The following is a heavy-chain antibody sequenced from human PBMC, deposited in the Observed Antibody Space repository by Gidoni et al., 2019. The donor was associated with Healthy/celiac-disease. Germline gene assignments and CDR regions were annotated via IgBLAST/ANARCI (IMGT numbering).Heavy chain of an antibody. CDR3: ARIYDYVWGSYRPNWFDP. CDR2: IYYSGST. Sequence: QVQLQESGPGLVKPSETLSLTCTVSGGSLSSYYWSWIRQPPGKGLEWIGYIYYSGSTNYNPSLKSRVTISVDTSKNQFSLKLSSVTAADTAVYYCARIYDYVWGSYRPNWFDPWGQGTLVTVSS. CDR1: GGSLSSYY. V-gene: IGHV4-59*01. D-gene: IGHD3-16*02. J-gene: IGHJ5*02.